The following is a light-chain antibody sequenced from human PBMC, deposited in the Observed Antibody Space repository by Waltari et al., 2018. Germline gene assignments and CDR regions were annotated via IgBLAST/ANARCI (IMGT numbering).Light chain of an antibody. CDR3: ASWDDSLNGHWV. CDR1: SSNLGTHV. J-gene: IGLJ3*02. V-gene: IGLV1-44*01. Sequence: QSILTQPPSASGTPGQRVTISCSVTSSNLGTHVVNWYQQVPGTAPNLLIYRNDLRPSGVPDRFSASKSGTSASLAISGLQSEDEAEYYCASWDDSLNGHWVFGGGTKVTVL. CDR2: RND.